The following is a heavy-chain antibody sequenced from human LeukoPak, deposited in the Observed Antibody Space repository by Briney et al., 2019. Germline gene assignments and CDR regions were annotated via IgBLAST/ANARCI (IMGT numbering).Heavy chain of an antibody. Sequence: GGSLRLSCAASGFTFSNYWMSWVRQAPGKGLEWVANIKQDGSQKYYVDSVKGRFTISRDNAKNSLYLQMNSLRAEDTAVYYCARRYSYNSVFDHWGQGTLVTVSS. D-gene: IGHD5-18*01. V-gene: IGHV3-7*01. CDR3: ARRYSYNSVFDH. J-gene: IGHJ4*02. CDR1: GFTFSNYW. CDR2: IKQDGSQK.